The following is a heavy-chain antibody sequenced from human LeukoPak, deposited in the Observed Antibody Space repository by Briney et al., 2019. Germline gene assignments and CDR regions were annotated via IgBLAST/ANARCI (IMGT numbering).Heavy chain of an antibody. CDR3: ARSTFLEYCSGGSCLLNWFDP. D-gene: IGHD2-15*01. CDR1: GFTFSSYS. J-gene: IGHJ5*02. V-gene: IGHV3-21*01. CDR2: ISSSSSYI. Sequence: GGSLRLSCAASGFTFSSYSMNWVRQAPGKGLEWVSSISSSSSYIYYADSVKGRFTISRDNAKNSLYLQMNSLRAEDTAVYYCARSTFLEYCSGGSCLLNWFDPWGPGTLVTVSS.